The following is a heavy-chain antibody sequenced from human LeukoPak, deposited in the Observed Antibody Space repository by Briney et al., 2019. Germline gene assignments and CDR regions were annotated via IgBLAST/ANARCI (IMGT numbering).Heavy chain of an antibody. CDR3: ARYSGTYRDY. D-gene: IGHD1-26*01. J-gene: IGHJ4*02. CDR1: GFTFSNCN. Sequence: PGGSLRLSCAASGFTFSNCNMNWVRQAPGKGLEWVSSISSSSSYIFYADSVKGRFTISRDNAKNSLYLQMNSLRAEDTAVYYCARYSGTYRDYWGQGTLVTVSS. CDR2: ISSSSSYI. V-gene: IGHV3-21*01.